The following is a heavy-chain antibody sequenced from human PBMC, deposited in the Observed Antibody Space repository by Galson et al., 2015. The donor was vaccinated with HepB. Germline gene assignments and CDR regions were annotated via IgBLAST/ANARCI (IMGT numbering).Heavy chain of an antibody. Sequence: QSGAEVKKPGDSLRISCKGSGYTFVDYWIAWVRQTPGKGLELMGIIYPGDADTRYSPSLQGQVTISVDTSIGTAYLQWSSLKASDTAIYYCASEYYASSGVHYDALDIWGHGTMVTVAS. V-gene: IGHV5-51*01. J-gene: IGHJ3*02. D-gene: IGHD6-19*01. CDR2: IYPGDADT. CDR1: GYTFVDYW. CDR3: ASEYYASSGVHYDALDI.